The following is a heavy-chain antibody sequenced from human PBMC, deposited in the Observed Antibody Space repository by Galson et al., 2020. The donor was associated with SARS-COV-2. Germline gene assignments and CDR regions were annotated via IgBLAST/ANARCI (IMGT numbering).Heavy chain of an antibody. CDR1: GFTFSSSA. J-gene: IGHJ4*02. D-gene: IGHD4-17*01. CDR2: ISGYGGSA. V-gene: IGHV3-23*01. CDR3: AKDSVLLYGVNSFDY. Sequence: GGSLRLSCAASGFTFSSSAMSWVRQAPGKGLEWVSYISGYGGSAYYADSVKGRFTISRDNSKNTLFLQMDNLRAEDTAVYYCAKDSVLLYGVNSFDYWGQGALVTVSS.